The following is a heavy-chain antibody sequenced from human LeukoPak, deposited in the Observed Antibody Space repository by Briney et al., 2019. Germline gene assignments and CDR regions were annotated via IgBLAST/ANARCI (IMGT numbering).Heavy chain of an antibody. D-gene: IGHD5-24*01. J-gene: IGHJ4*02. CDR3: VRHISTNTGYFDS. CDR2: VYYDGTS. V-gene: IGHV4-39*01. CDR1: GDSINSHSYY. Sequence: SETLSLTYTVSGDSINSHSYYWGWIRQPPGKGLEWIGSVYYDGTSYSNPSLKSRVAVFVDTSRDQFSLDLSFVTAADTALYYCVRHISTNTGYFDSCGQGTLVSVSS.